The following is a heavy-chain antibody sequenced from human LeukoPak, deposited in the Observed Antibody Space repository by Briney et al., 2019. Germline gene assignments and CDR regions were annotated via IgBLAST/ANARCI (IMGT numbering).Heavy chain of an antibody. J-gene: IGHJ4*02. CDR2: VHTSGTT. V-gene: IGHV4-4*07. CDR3: ARDGLYSYGYSYFDY. Sequence: SETLSLTCTVSGVSISSYHWSWLRQPAGKGLEWIGRVHTSGTTNYNPSLKSRVTMSVDTSKNQLSLMLTSVTAADTAVYYCARDGLYSYGYSYFDYWGQGTLVTVSS. D-gene: IGHD5-18*01. CDR1: GVSISSYH.